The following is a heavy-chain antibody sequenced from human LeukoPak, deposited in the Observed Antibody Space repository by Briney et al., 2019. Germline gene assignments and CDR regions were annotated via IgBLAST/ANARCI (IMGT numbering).Heavy chain of an antibody. CDR1: GGSISSYY. CDR3: ARYQTPIAAAGSRYAFDI. J-gene: IGHJ3*02. CDR2: TYYSGST. V-gene: IGHV4-59*01. D-gene: IGHD6-13*01. Sequence: SETLSLTCTVSGGSISSYYWSWIRQPPGKGLEWVGYTYYSGSTNYNPSLKSRVTMLVDTSKKQFSLKLISVTAADTAAYYCARYQTPIAAAGSRYAFDIWGQGTMVTVSS.